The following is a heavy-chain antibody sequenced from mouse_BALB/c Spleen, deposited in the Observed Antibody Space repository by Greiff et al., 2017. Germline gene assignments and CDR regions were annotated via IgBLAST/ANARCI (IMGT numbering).Heavy chain of an antibody. D-gene: IGHD2-1*01. CDR3: AREGSIYYGSY. J-gene: IGHJ2*01. Sequence: VQRKESGAELVKPGASVKLSCTASGFNIKDTYMHWVKQRPEQGLEWIGRIDPANGNTKYDPKFQGKATITADTSSNTAYLQLSSLTSEDTAVYYCAREGSIYYGSYWGQGTTLTVSS. V-gene: IGHV14-3*02. CDR1: GFNIKDTY. CDR2: IDPANGNT.